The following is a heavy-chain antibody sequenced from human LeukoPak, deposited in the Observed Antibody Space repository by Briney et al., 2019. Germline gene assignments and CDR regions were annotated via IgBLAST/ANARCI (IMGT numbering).Heavy chain of an antibody. Sequence: EWIGEINHSGSTNYNPSLKSRVTISVDTSKNQFSLKLSSVTAADTAVYYCARLAYYYYGSDWGQGTLVTVSS. CDR2: INHSGST. J-gene: IGHJ4*02. V-gene: IGHV4-34*01. CDR3: ARLAYYYYGSD. D-gene: IGHD3-10*01.